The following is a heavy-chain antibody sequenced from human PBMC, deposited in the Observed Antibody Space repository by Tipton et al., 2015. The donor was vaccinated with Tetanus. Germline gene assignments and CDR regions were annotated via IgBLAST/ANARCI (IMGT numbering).Heavy chain of an antibody. CDR2: IYSSGST. J-gene: IGHJ4*02. CDR1: GVSISGGRYY. CDR3: ARDQARGARGWNCFDF. V-gene: IGHV4-31*01. Sequence: TLSLTCTVSGVSISGGRYYWSWIRQRPGKGLEWIGNIYSSGSTYTDPSLKGLVTISVDTSKNQFCLRLNSVTAADTAVYYCARDQARGARGWNCFDFWGLGTLVTVSS. D-gene: IGHD1-26*01.